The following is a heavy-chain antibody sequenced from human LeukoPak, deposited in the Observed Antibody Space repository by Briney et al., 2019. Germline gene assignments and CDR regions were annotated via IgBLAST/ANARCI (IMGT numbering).Heavy chain of an antibody. CDR1: GGSISSGSYY. V-gene: IGHV4-39*01. CDR3: ARGGDYYDSSGIDY. J-gene: IGHJ4*02. CDR2: IYYSGST. Sequence: SETLSLTCTVSGGSISSGSYYWGWIRQPPGKGLEWIGSIYYSGSTYYNPSLKSRVTISVDTSKNQFSLKLSSVTAADTAVYYCARGGDYYDSSGIDYWGQGTLVTVSS. D-gene: IGHD3-22*01.